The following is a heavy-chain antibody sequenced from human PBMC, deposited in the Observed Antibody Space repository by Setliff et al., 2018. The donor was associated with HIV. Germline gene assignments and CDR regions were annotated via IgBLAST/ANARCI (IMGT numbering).Heavy chain of an antibody. CDR3: ARTMGQVYTAMVKYYYYYYMDV. CDR2: INPSGGST. CDR1: GYTVTNYY. Sequence: ASVKVSCKASGYTVTNYYMHWVRQAPGQGLEWMGIINPSGGSTSYAQKFEGRVSMTRDTSTSTVYMELSSLRSEDTAVYYCARTMGQVYTAMVKYYYYYYMDVWGKGTTVTVSS. D-gene: IGHD5-18*01. V-gene: IGHV1-46*01. J-gene: IGHJ6*03.